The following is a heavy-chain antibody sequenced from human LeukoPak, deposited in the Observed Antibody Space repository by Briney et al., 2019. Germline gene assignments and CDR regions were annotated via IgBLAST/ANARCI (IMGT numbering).Heavy chain of an antibody. CDR2: IYYSGST. CDR1: GGSISSYY. V-gene: IGHV4-59*01. CDR3: ARDRGPSGGYYYGSGSYFPFDY. D-gene: IGHD3-10*01. J-gene: IGHJ4*02. Sequence: SETLSLTCTVSGGSISSYYWSWIRQPPGKGLEWIGYIYYSGSTNYNPSLKSRGTISVDTSKNQFSLKLSSVTAADTAVYYCARDRGPSGGYYYGSGSYFPFDYWGQGTLVTVSS.